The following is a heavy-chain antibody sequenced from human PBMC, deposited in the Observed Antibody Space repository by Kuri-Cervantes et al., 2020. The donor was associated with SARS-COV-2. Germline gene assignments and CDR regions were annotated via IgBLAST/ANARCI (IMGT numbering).Heavy chain of an antibody. Sequence: GGSLRPPCAASGFTFSSYSMNWVRQAPGKGLEWVSSISSSSSYIYYADSVKGRFTISRDNAKNSLYLQMNSLRAEDTALYYCARDLGAAAGTSSAFDYWGQGTLVTVSS. CDR2: ISSSSSYI. CDR3: ARDLGAAAGTSSAFDY. J-gene: IGHJ4*02. V-gene: IGHV3-21*04. CDR1: GFTFSSYS. D-gene: IGHD6-13*01.